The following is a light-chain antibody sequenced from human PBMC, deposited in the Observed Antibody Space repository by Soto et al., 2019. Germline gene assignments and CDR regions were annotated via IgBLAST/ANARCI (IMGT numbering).Light chain of an antibody. CDR1: QTISDNH. Sequence: DIVLTQSPGTLSLSPGERATLSCRASQTISDNHLAWYQQKPRQSPRLLISGASVRAPVVPDRFSGSGSETDFTLTISRLEPEDFGFYYCQQYGSSPEISFGPGTKVDIK. CDR2: GAS. V-gene: IGKV3-20*01. J-gene: IGKJ3*01. CDR3: QQYGSSPEIS.